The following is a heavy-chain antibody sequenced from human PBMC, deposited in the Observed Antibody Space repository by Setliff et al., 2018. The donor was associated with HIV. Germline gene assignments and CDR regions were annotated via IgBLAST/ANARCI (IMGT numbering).Heavy chain of an antibody. Sequence: PSETLSLTCTVSGGSFSTYYWSWIRQPAGEGPEYIGRVHSTGTTIYNPSLKSRVTMSVDASKNQLSLKLRSVTAADTAVYYCARARIPMIGGRLEPYAFDRWGQGTKVTVSS. V-gene: IGHV4-4*07. CDR3: ARARIPMIGGRLEPYAFDR. CDR2: VHSTGTT. J-gene: IGHJ3*01. CDR1: GGSFSTYY. D-gene: IGHD3-10*01.